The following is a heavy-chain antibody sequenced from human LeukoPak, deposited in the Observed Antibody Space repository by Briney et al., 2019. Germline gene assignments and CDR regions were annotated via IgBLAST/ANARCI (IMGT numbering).Heavy chain of an antibody. D-gene: IGHD2/OR15-2a*01. J-gene: IGHJ4*02. V-gene: IGHV4-30-2*01. CDR1: GGSISSGGYS. CDR3: ARHSRGLRNFDY. Sequence: SETLSLTCAVSGGSISSGGYSWSWIRQPPGKGLEWIGYIYHSGNIYYNPSLKSRVTISVDRSKNQFSLKLSSVTAADTAVYYCARHSRGLRNFDYWGQGTLVTVSS. CDR2: IYHSGNI.